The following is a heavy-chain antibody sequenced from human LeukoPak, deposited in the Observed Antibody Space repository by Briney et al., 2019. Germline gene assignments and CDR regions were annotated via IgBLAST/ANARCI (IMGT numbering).Heavy chain of an antibody. CDR3: AKDPTYYYDSSGYYLEHFDY. CDR2: ISGSGGST. D-gene: IGHD3-22*01. CDR1: GFTFSDHY. Sequence: GGSLRLSCTASGFTFSDHYMDWVRQAPGKGLEWVSAISGSGGSTYYADSVKGRFTISRDNSKNTLYLQMNSLRAEDTAVYYCAKDPTYYYDSSGYYLEHFDYWGQGTLVTVSS. V-gene: IGHV3-23*01. J-gene: IGHJ4*02.